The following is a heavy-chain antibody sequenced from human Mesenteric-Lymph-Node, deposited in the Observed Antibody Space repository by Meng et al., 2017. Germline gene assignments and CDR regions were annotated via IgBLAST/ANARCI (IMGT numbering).Heavy chain of an antibody. J-gene: IGHJ6*02. CDR3: AGRHDFWSGYFYYYYGMDV. CDR2: MNPNSGNT. CDR1: GYTFTSYG. Sequence: ASVKVSCKASGYTFTSYGISWVRQATGQGLAGMGWMNPNSGNTGYAQKFQGRITMTRNTSISTAYMELSSLRSEDTAVYYCAGRHDFWSGYFYYYYGMDVWGQGTTVTVSS. D-gene: IGHD3-3*01. V-gene: IGHV1-8*02.